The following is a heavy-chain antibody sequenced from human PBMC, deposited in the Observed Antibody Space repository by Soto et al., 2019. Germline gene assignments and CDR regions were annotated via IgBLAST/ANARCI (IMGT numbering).Heavy chain of an antibody. CDR3: ARLGPAAMTNAFDI. V-gene: IGHV4-39*01. D-gene: IGHD2-2*01. CDR1: GGSISSSSYY. J-gene: IGHJ3*02. CDR2: IYYSGST. Sequence: SETLSLTCTFSGGSISSSSYYWGWIRQPPGKGLEWIGSIYYSGSTYYNPSLKSRVTISVDTSKNQFSLKLSSVTAADTAVYYCARLGPAAMTNAFDIWGQGTMVTVSS.